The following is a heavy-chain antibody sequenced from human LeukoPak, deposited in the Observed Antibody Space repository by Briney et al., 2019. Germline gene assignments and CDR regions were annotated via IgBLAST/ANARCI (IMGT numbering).Heavy chain of an antibody. CDR3: ARDLGDYGDY. Sequence: TSETLSLTCTVSGGSISSYYWSWIRQPPGKGLEWIGYIYYSGSTNYNPSLKSRVTISVDTSKNQFSLKLSSVTAADTAVYYCARDLGDYGDYWGQGTLVTVSS. J-gene: IGHJ4*02. CDR1: GGSISSYY. V-gene: IGHV4-59*01. CDR2: IYYSGST. D-gene: IGHD4-17*01.